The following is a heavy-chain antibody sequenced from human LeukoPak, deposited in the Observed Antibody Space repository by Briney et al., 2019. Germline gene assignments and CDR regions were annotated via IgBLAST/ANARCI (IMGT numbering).Heavy chain of an antibody. CDR3: AREGGFYRPLDY. J-gene: IGHJ4*02. Sequence: SETLSLTCGVSGGSVINTNWWTWVGQSPGKGLEWIGEVHLDGRTNYNPSLESRLTMSVDVSENQVSLKLTSVTAADTAVYYCAREGGFYRPLDYSGQGTLVTVSS. V-gene: IGHV4-4*02. CDR2: VHLDGRT. D-gene: IGHD3-3*01. CDR1: GGSVINTNW.